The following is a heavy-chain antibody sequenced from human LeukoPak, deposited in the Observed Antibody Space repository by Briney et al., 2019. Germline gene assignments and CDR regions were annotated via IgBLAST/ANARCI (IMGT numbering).Heavy chain of an antibody. CDR3: AKDYAGYCSTTSCGISDV. Sequence: PGGSLRLSCAASGFTLSDVWVNWVRQAPGKGPEWVSSISDGGRDTYYADSVRGRFTISRDNSKKMLYLQMDSLRAEDTAVYYCAKDYAGYCSTTSCGISDVWGKGTTVTVSS. V-gene: IGHV3-23*01. D-gene: IGHD2-2*01. CDR2: ISDGGRDT. CDR1: GFTLSDVW. J-gene: IGHJ6*04.